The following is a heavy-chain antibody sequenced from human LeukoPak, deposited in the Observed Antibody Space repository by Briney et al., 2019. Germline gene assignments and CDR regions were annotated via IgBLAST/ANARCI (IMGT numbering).Heavy chain of an antibody. CDR2: IIPIFGTA. CDR1: GRTFSSYA. Sequence: GASVKVSCKASGRTFSSYAISWVRQAPGQGLEWMGGIIPIFGTANYAQKFQGRVTITADESTSTAYMELSSLRSEDTAVYYCASAGYGVHGPLDLDYWGQGTLVTVPS. J-gene: IGHJ4*02. CDR3: ASAGYGVHGPLDLDY. V-gene: IGHV1-69*13. D-gene: IGHD5-12*01.